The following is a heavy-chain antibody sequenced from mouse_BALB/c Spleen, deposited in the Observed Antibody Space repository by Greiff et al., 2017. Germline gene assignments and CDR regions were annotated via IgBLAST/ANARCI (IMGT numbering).Heavy chain of an antibody. CDR1: GYTFTSYW. D-gene: IGHD2-1*01. Sequence: QVQLQQPGAELVKPGASVKMSCKASGYTFTSYWMHWVKQRPGQGLEWIGVIDPSDSYTSYNQKFKGKATLTVDTSSSTAYMQLSSLTSEDSAVYYCTRKDGNYDSFAYWGQGTLVTVSA. CDR2: IDPSDSYT. CDR3: TRKDGNYDSFAY. J-gene: IGHJ3*01. V-gene: IGHV1S127*01.